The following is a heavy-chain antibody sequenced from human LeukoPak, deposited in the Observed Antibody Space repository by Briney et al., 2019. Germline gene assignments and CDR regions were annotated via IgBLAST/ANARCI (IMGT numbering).Heavy chain of an antibody. CDR1: GYHFSTYG. J-gene: IGHJ4*02. CDR3: ARESGRSSAAFCDF. V-gene: IGHV1-18*01. D-gene: IGHD6-6*01. Sequence: ASVKVSCKASGYHFSTYGIIWVRQAPGQGLEWMGRINGYNDKTKYEEKVQGRVTMTIDTSTSTAYMELRSLTSDDTAVYYCARESGRSSAAFCDFWPQASRVTV. CDR2: INGYNDKT.